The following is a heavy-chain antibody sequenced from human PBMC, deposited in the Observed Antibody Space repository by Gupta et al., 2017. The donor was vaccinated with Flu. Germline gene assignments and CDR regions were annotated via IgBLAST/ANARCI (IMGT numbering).Heavy chain of an antibody. D-gene: IGHD3-3*01. CDR2: IYWNDDK. V-gene: IGHV2-5*01. CDR3: ARDVYYDFWSGYYAFDY. Sequence: QITLQESGPTLVKPTQTLTLTCTFSGFSLSTSGVGVGWIRQPPGKALEWLALIYWNDDKRYSPSLKSRLTITKDTSKNQVVLTMTNMDPVDTATYYCARDVYYDFWSGYYAFDYWGQGTLVTVSS. CDR1: GFSLSTSGVG. J-gene: IGHJ4*02.